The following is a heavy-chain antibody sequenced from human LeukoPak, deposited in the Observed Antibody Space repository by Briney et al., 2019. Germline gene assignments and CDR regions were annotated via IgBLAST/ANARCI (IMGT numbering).Heavy chain of an antibody. Sequence: GGSLRLSCAASGFTFSTYERNWVRQAPGKGREWVSYISSSGSTLYYADSVKGRFTISRDKAKNSLYLQMSSLRAEDTAVYYCAKGDCSSPSCYWENYFDYWGQGTLVTVSS. CDR2: ISSSGSTL. D-gene: IGHD2-2*01. V-gene: IGHV3-48*03. CDR1: GFTFSTYE. J-gene: IGHJ4*02. CDR3: AKGDCSSPSCYWENYFDY.